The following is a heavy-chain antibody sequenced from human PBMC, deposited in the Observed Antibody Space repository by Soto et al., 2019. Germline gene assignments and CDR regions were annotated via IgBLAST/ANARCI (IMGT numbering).Heavy chain of an antibody. Sequence: ASVKVSCKASGGTFSSYAISCVRQAPGQGLEWMGGIIPIFGTANYAQKFQGRVTITADKSTSTAYMELSSLRSEDTAVYYCARSHGSGSYDTFYYYYYGMDVWGQGTTVTVSS. D-gene: IGHD3-10*01. CDR1: GGTFSSYA. J-gene: IGHJ6*02. CDR3: ARSHGSGSYDTFYYYYYGMDV. V-gene: IGHV1-69*06. CDR2: IIPIFGTA.